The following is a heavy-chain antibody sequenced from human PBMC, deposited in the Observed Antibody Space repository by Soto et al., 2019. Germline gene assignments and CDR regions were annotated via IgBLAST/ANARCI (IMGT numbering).Heavy chain of an antibody. Sequence: QVQLQESGPGLVKPSGTLSLTCAVSGGSISSSNWWSWVRQPPGKGLEWIGEIYHSGSTNSNPALKRRVTISVDKSKNQFSLKLSSVTAADTAVYYCARAGRGYCSGGSCYSGLHGMDVWGQGTTVTVSS. D-gene: IGHD2-15*01. CDR2: IYHSGST. V-gene: IGHV4-4*02. J-gene: IGHJ6*02. CDR1: GGSISSSNW. CDR3: ARAGRGYCSGGSCYSGLHGMDV.